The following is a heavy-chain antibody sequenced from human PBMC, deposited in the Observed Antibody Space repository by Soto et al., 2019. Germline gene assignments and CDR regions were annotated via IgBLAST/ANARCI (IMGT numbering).Heavy chain of an antibody. CDR3: ARIPSRYNRTWFDP. J-gene: IGHJ5*02. Sequence: GGSLRLSCEASGFTFSSYSMNWVRQAPGKGLEWVSYISSSSTTIYYADSVKGRFTISRDNAKNSLYLQMNSLRAEDTAVYYCARIPSRYNRTWFDPWGQGTLVTVSS. D-gene: IGHD2-2*02. V-gene: IGHV3-48*01. CDR1: GFTFSSYS. CDR2: ISSSSTTI.